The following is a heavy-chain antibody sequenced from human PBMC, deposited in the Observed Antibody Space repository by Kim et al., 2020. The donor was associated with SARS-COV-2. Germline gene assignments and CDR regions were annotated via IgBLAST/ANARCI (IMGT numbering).Heavy chain of an antibody. CDR2: ISSSSSTI. J-gene: IGHJ6*02. Sequence: GGSLRLSCAASGFTFSSYSMNWVRQAPGKGLEWVSYISSSSSTIYYADSVKGRFTISRDNAKNSLYLQMNSLRDEDTAVYYCASNLRITMVRGPLDVWGQGTTVTVSS. CDR1: GFTFSSYS. D-gene: IGHD3-10*01. CDR3: ASNLRITMVRGPLDV. V-gene: IGHV3-48*02.